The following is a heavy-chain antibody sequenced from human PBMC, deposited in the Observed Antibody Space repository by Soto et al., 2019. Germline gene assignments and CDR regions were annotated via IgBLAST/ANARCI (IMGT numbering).Heavy chain of an antibody. D-gene: IGHD3-22*01. V-gene: IGHV1-18*01. J-gene: IGHJ4*02. CDR1: GYAFTSYL. CDR2: ISAYNGNT. CDR3: AREYYYDSSGSPPLWY. Sequence: ASVKVSCKASGYAFTSYLISWVRHAPGQGLEWMGWISAYNGNTNYAQKLQGRVTMTTDTSTSTAYMELRSLRSDDTAVYYCAREYYYDSSGSPPLWYWGQGTLATVSS.